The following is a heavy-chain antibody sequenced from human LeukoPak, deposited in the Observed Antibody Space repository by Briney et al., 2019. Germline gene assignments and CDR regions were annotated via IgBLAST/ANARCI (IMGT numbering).Heavy chain of an antibody. CDR2: INPSGGST. CDR1: GYTFTSFY. J-gene: IGHJ3*02. D-gene: IGHD6-13*01. Sequence: ASVKVSCKASGYTFTSFYMHWVRQAPGQGLEWMGIINPSGGSTSYAQKFQGRVTMTRDTSTSTVYMELSGLRSEDTPVYYCARGGIAASGASDIWGQGTMVTVSS. V-gene: IGHV1-46*01. CDR3: ARGGIAASGASDI.